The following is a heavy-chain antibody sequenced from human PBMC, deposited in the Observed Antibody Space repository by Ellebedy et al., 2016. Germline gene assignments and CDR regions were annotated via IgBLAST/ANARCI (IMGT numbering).Heavy chain of an antibody. CDR2: IIPILGIA. CDR3: ARDPHRGIVGATFDY. CDR1: GYTFTSYA. D-gene: IGHD1-26*01. Sequence: ASVKVSCKASGYTFTSYAISWVRQAPGQGLEWMGRIIPILGIANYAQKFQGRVTITADKSTSTAYMELSSLRSEDTAVYYCARDPHRGIVGATFDYWGQGTLVTVSS. V-gene: IGHV1-69*04. J-gene: IGHJ4*02.